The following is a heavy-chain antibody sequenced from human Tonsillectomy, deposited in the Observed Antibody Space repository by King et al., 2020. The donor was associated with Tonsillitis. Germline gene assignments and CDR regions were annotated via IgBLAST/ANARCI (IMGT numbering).Heavy chain of an antibody. CDR3: ARALACPSPRCFPREVDYFSMDV. Sequence: VQLVESGAEVKKPGSSVKVSCKASGGSFTRHPISWVRQAPGQGLEWMGGIIPNSPTSDYAQKFEGRVAISADESTSTSYLELTSLRSEDTAVYYCARALACPSPRCFPREVDYFSMDVWGTGTPVPVSS. V-gene: IGHV1-69*01. CDR2: IIPNSPTS. J-gene: IGHJ6*03. D-gene: IGHD1-26*01. CDR1: GGSFTRHP.